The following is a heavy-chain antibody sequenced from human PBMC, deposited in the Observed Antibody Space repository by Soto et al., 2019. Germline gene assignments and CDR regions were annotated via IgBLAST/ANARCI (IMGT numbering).Heavy chain of an antibody. D-gene: IGHD2-15*01. J-gene: IGHJ5*02. V-gene: IGHV3-23*01. Sequence: GGSLRLSCAASGFTFSSYSMSWVRQAPGKGLEWVSAISGSGGSTYYADSVKGRFTISRDNSKNTLYLQMNSLRAEDTAVYYCANTLGYPGLDHFDPWGQGTLVTVSS. CDR2: ISGSGGST. CDR1: GFTFSSYS. CDR3: ANTLGYPGLDHFDP.